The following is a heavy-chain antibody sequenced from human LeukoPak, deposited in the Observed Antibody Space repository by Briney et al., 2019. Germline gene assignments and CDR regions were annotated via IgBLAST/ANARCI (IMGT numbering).Heavy chain of an antibody. Sequence: SVKVSCKASGGTFSSYAISWVRQAPGQGLEWMGGIIPILGTANYAQKFQGRVTITADESTSTAYMELSSLRSEDTAVYYCARGAVNALLYYYYYMDVWGKGTTVTVSS. CDR1: GGTFSSYA. J-gene: IGHJ6*03. V-gene: IGHV1-69*01. CDR3: ARGAVNALLYYYYYMDV. CDR2: IIPILGTA. D-gene: IGHD1-1*01.